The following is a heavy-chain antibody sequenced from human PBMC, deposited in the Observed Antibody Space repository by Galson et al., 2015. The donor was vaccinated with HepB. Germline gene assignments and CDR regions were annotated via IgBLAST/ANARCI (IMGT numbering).Heavy chain of an antibody. J-gene: IGHJ4*02. D-gene: IGHD1-26*01. CDR3: AMGSGSYLESMSKFEY. Sequence: SLRLSCAASGFTFSSYWMTWVRQAPGKGLEWVANIKQDGGEKHYVDSVKGRFTISRDNARKSLYLQMDSLRAEDTAVYYCAMGSGSYLESMSKFEYWGRGTQVTVSS. V-gene: IGHV3-7*01. CDR2: IKQDGGEK. CDR1: GFTFSSYW.